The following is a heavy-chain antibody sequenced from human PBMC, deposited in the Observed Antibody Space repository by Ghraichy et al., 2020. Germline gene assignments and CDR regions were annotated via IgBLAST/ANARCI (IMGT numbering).Heavy chain of an antibody. Sequence: SETLSLTCSVSGGSIKRSSYYSGWVRQTPVKGLEWVGAVYYSGKTFSNPSFESRVTISVDVAKNDFSLTLSSVTAADSAVYFCARLRGLGVRHNWFDSWGQGIFVTVSS. J-gene: IGHJ5*01. V-gene: IGHV4-39*02. CDR1: GGSIKRSSYY. CDR3: ARLRGLGVRHNWFDS. CDR2: VYYSGKT. D-gene: IGHD2-15*01.